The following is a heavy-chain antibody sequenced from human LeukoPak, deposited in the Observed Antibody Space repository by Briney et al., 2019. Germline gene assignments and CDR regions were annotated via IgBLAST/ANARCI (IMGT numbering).Heavy chain of an antibody. D-gene: IGHD3-10*01. J-gene: IGHJ4*02. CDR2: IYHSGST. CDR3: ARAITMVRGLVSFDY. Sequence: SETLSLTRAVSGGSISSGGYSWSWIRQPPGKGLEWIGYIYHSGSTYYNPSLKSRVTISVDRSKNQFSLKLSSATAADTAVYYCARAITMVRGLVSFDYWGQGTLVTVSS. CDR1: GGSISSGGYS. V-gene: IGHV4-30-2*01.